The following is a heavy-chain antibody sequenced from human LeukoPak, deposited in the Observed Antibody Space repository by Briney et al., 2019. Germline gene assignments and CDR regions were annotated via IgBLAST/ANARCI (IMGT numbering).Heavy chain of an antibody. J-gene: IGHJ5*02. Sequence: PGRSLRLSCAASGFTFSSYGMHWVRQAPGKGLEWVAVIWYDGSNKYYADSVKGRFTISRDNSKNTLYLQMNSLRAEDTAVYYCARDRGSRKGNNWFDPWGQGTLVTVSS. D-gene: IGHD3-10*01. CDR1: GFTFSSYG. CDR3: ARDRGSRKGNNWFDP. V-gene: IGHV3-33*01. CDR2: IWYDGSNK.